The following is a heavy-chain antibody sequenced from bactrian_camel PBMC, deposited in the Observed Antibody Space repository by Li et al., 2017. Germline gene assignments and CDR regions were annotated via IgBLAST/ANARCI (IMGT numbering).Heavy chain of an antibody. V-gene: IGHV3-2*01. D-gene: IGHD2*01. J-gene: IGHJ4*01. CDR3: ATPVFGSWDY. CDR1: GFYFSSYY. Sequence: HVQLVESGGGLVQPGGSLRLSCAASGFYFSSYYMSWIRQTPGKGLEWVSSVHNDGTVTYYADSVKGRFTISRDNAKNTVYLQMNCLKSEDTALYYCATPVFGSWDYWVQGTQVTVS. CDR2: VHNDGTVT.